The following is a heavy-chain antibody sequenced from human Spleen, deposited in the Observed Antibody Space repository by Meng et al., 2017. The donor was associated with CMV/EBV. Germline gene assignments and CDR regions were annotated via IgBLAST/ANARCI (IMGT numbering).Heavy chain of an antibody. CDR1: GGALRSSNW. Sequence: GAGGALRSSNWWSWVRQPPEKGLEWIGEGSHRGSTNFNPSLTSRVTMSVDKSKNQFSLNLTSVTAADTAVYYCARASPDSDWYFDLWGRGTLVTVSS. V-gene: IGHV4-4*02. J-gene: IGHJ2*01. CDR3: ARASPDSDWYFDL. CDR2: GSHRGST. D-gene: IGHD2-2*01.